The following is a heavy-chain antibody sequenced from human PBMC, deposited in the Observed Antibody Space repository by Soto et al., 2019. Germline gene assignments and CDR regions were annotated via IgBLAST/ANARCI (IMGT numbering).Heavy chain of an antibody. CDR1: GGSISGFY. D-gene: IGHD2-2*01. Sequence: SETLSLTCTVSGGSISGFYWGWIRQPPGKGLEWIGYMYYSGSTNYNPSLKSRVTISVDTSKNQFSLKLNSVTAADTAVYYCARVNCLGTSCYDYFDYWGQGTLVT. V-gene: IGHV4-59*01. CDR2: MYYSGST. J-gene: IGHJ4*02. CDR3: ARVNCLGTSCYDYFDY.